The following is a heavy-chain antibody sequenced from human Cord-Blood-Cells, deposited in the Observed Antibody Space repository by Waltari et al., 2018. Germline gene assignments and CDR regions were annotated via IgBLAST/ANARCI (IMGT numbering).Heavy chain of an antibody. Sequence: QLQLQESGPGLVKPSETLSLTCTVSGGSISSSSYYWGWIHQPPGKGLEWIGSIYYSGRTYYNPSLKSRVTISVDTSKNQFSLKLSSVTAADTAVYYCARHLQLTGDFDYWGQGTLVTVSS. D-gene: IGHD7-27*01. CDR2: IYYSGRT. CDR1: GGSISSSSYY. CDR3: ARHLQLTGDFDY. J-gene: IGHJ4*02. V-gene: IGHV4-39*01.